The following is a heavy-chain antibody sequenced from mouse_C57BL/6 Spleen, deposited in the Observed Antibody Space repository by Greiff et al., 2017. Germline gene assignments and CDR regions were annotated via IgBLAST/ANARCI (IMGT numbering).Heavy chain of an antibody. Sequence: EVKLMESGGGLVKPGGSLKLSCAASGFTFSDYGMHWVRQAPEKGLEWVAYISSGSSTIYYADTVKGRFTISRDNAKNTLFLQMTSLRSEDTAMYYCARGLRLPYFDYWGQGTTLTVSS. CDR2: ISSGSSTI. D-gene: IGHD3-2*02. CDR1: GFTFSDYG. J-gene: IGHJ2*01. V-gene: IGHV5-17*01. CDR3: ARGLRLPYFDY.